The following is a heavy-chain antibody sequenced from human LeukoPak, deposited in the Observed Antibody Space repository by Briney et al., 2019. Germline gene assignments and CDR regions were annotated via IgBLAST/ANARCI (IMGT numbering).Heavy chain of an antibody. CDR2: IYTSGST. D-gene: IGHD3-9*01. V-gene: IGHV4-61*02. CDR1: GGSISSGGYY. Sequence: SETLSLTCAVSGGSISSGGYYWSWIRQPAGKGLEWIGRIYTSGSTNYNPSLKSRVTISVDTSKNQFSLKLSSVTAADTAMYYCARTSIEYFDWLSYDYWGLGTLVTVSS. J-gene: IGHJ4*02. CDR3: ARTSIEYFDWLSYDY.